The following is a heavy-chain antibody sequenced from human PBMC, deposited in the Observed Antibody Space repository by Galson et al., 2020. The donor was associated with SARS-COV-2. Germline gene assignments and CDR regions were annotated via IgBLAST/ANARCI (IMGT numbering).Heavy chain of an antibody. CDR2: ISDSGPTI. J-gene: IGHJ5*02. V-gene: IGHV3-48*03. D-gene: IGHD3-16*02. Sequence: PGGSLRLSCAASGLTLRRNEMNWVRQAPGKGLEWISYISDSGPTIHYADSVKGRFTISRDDAKNSLYLQMNSLRVEDTAVYYCARDRYAGGSYHYFDPWGQGTLVTVSS. CDR3: ARDRYAGGSYHYFDP. CDR1: GLTLRRNE.